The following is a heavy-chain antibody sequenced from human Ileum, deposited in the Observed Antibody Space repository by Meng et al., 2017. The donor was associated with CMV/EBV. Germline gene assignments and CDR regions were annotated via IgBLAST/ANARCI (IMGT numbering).Heavy chain of an antibody. J-gene: IGHJ4*02. V-gene: IGHV3-7*01. CDR3: AREILGGATALDY. Sequence: GESLKISCVASGFIFSTYWMSWVRQAPGKGLEWVSNIKEDGSKRYYVDSVKGRFIISRDSAKNSLYLQMNSLRVDDMAVYYCAREILGGATALDYWGQGTLVTVSS. CDR1: GFIFSTYW. D-gene: IGHD1-26*01. CDR2: IKEDGSKR.